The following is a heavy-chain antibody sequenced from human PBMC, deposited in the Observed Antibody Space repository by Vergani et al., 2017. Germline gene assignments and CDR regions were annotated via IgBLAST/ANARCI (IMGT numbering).Heavy chain of an antibody. V-gene: IGHV3-48*04. J-gene: IGHJ4*02. CDR3: ARVHGWELLLFDY. CDR2: ISSSGSTI. D-gene: IGHD1-26*01. Sequence: EVQLLESGGGLVQPGGSLRLSCAASGFTFSSYAMSWVRQAPGKGLEWVSYISSSGSTIYYADSVKGRFTISRDNAKNSLYLQMNSLRAEDTAVYYCARVHGWELLLFDYWGQGTLVTVSS. CDR1: GFTFSSYA.